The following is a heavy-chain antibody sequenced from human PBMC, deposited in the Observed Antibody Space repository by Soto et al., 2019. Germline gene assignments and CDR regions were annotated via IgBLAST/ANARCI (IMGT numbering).Heavy chain of an antibody. J-gene: IGHJ5*02. V-gene: IGHV4-39*01. CDR1: GGSISSSSYY. CDR3: ARLSFDNWFDP. Sequence: PSETRSLTCTVSGGSISSSSYYWGWIRQPPGKGLEWIGSIYYSGSTYYNPSLKSRVTISVDTSKNQFSLKLSSVTAADTAVYYCARLSFDNWFDPWGQGTLVTVSS. D-gene: IGHD3-3*02. CDR2: IYYSGST.